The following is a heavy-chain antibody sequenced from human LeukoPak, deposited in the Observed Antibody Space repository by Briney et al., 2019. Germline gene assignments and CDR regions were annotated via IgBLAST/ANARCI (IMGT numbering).Heavy chain of an antibody. V-gene: IGHV4-59*08. Sequence: SETLSLTCTVSGGSISSYYWSWIRQPPGKGLEWIGYIYYSGTTNYNPSLKSRVTISVDTSKDQFSLKLNSVTAADTAVYYCARLSSGSSSWYDIDYWGQGTLVTVSS. J-gene: IGHJ4*02. CDR3: ARLSSGSSSWYDIDY. D-gene: IGHD6-13*01. CDR2: IYYSGTT. CDR1: GGSISSYY.